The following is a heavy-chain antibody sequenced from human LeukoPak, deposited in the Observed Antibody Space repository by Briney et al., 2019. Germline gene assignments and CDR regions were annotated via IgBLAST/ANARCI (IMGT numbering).Heavy chain of an antibody. J-gene: IGHJ4*02. CDR2: IKQDGSEK. CDR1: GFTFSSYW. Sequence: GGSLRLSCVASGFTFSSYWMSWVRQAPGKGLEWVANIKQDGSEKYYVDSVKGRFTISRDNAKNSLYLQMNSLRAEDTAVYYCARRRYSGSSQHFDYWGQGTLVTVSS. D-gene: IGHD1-26*01. V-gene: IGHV3-7*01. CDR3: ARRRYSGSSQHFDY.